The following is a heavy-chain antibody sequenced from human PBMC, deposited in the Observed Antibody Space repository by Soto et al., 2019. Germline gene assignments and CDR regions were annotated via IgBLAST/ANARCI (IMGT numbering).Heavy chain of an antibody. J-gene: IGHJ4*02. Sequence: GGSLRLSCAASGFTFSSYGMHWVRQAPGKGLEWVAVISYDGSNKYYADSVKGRFTISRDNSKNTLYLQMNSLRAEDTAVYYCAKEGSSGWYSYYFDYWGQGTLVTVSS. CDR2: ISYDGSNK. CDR3: AKEGSSGWYSYYFDY. V-gene: IGHV3-30*18. CDR1: GFTFSSYG. D-gene: IGHD6-19*01.